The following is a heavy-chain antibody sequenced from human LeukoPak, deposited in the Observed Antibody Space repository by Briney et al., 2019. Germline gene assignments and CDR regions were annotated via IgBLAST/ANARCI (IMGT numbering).Heavy chain of an antibody. CDR3: ARGVTGRYCSSTSCHWRAWFDP. CDR2: INPSGGYT. Sequence: GASVKVSCKASGYTFTGYYIHWVRQAPGQGLEWMGIINPSGGYTTYAQNFQDRVTMTSDMSTSTVYMELSSLRSEDTAVYYCARGVTGRYCSSTSCHWRAWFDPWGQGTLVTVSS. J-gene: IGHJ5*02. CDR1: GYTFTGYY. D-gene: IGHD2-2*01. V-gene: IGHV1-46*01.